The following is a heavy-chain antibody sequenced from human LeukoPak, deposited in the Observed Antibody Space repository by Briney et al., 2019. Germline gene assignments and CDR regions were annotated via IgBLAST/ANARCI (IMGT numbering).Heavy chain of an antibody. CDR2: MNPNSGNT. CDR3: ARGVYYDILTGYHKQEWFDP. Sequence: GASVKVSCKASGYTFTSYDINWVRQATGQRLEWMGWMNPNSGNTGYAQKFQGRVTMTRNTSISTAYMELSSLRSEDTAVYYCARGVYYDILTGYHKQEWFDPWGQGTLVTVSS. D-gene: IGHD3-9*01. V-gene: IGHV1-8*01. J-gene: IGHJ5*02. CDR1: GYTFTSYD.